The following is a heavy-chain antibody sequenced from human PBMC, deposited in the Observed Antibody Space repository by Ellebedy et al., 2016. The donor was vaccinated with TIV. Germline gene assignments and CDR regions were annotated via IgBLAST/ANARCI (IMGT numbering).Heavy chain of an antibody. D-gene: IGHD3-3*01. CDR3: ATTYDFWSGYSAPGRY. J-gene: IGHJ4*02. CDR1: GGTFSSYA. CDR2: IIPIFGTA. V-gene: IGHV1-69*13. Sequence: SVKVSXXASGGTFSSYAISWVRQAPGQGLEWMGGIIPIFGTANYAQKFQGRVTITADESTSTAYMELSSLRSEDTAVYYCATTYDFWSGYSAPGRYWGQGTLVTVSS.